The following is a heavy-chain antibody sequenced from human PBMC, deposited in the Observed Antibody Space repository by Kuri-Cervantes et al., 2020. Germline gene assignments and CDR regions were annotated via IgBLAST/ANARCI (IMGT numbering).Heavy chain of an antibody. J-gene: IGHJ4*02. CDR2: ISYDGSSK. CDR1: GFTFSSYA. Sequence: GESLKISCAASGFTFSSYAMHWVRQAPGKGLEWVAVISYDGSSKYYADSVKGRFTISRDNSKNTLYLQMNSLRAEDTAVYYCAREDRSYLLRYWGQGTLVTVSS. CDR3: AREDRSYLLRY. D-gene: IGHD1-26*01. V-gene: IGHV3-30-3*01.